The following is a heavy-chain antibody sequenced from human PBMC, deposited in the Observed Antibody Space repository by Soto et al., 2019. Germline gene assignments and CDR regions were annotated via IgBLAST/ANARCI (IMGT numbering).Heavy chain of an antibody. V-gene: IGHV3-48*03. CDR2: ISSSGSTI. CDR1: GFTFSSYE. CDR3: ARSPRAYYDFWSPHFDY. D-gene: IGHD3-3*01. J-gene: IGHJ4*02. Sequence: LRLSFAASGFTFSSYEMNWVRQAPGKGLEWVSYISSSGSTIYYADSVKGRFTISRDNAKNSLYLQMNSLRAEDTAVYYCARSPRAYYDFWSPHFDYWGQGTLVTVSS.